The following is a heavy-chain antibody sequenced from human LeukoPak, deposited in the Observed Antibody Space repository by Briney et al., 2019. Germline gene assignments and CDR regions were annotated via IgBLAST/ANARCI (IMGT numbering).Heavy chain of an antibody. D-gene: IGHD6-13*01. Sequence: GGSLRLSCAASGFTFSSYAMGWVRQAPGKGLEWVSAISGSGGSTYYADSVKGRFTISRDNSKNTLYLQMNSLRAEDTAVYYCAKDRYSSSWYGLLDYWGQGTLVTVSS. CDR1: GFTFSSYA. CDR2: ISGSGGST. J-gene: IGHJ4*02. CDR3: AKDRYSSSWYGLLDY. V-gene: IGHV3-23*01.